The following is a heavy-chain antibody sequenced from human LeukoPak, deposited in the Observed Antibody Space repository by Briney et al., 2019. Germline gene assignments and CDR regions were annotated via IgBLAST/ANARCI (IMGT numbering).Heavy chain of an antibody. V-gene: IGHV4-30-4*01. CDR1: GGSISSGDYY. Sequence: PSQTLSLTCTVSGGSISSGDYYWSWIRQPPGKGLEWIGYIYYSGSTYYNPSLKSRVTMSVDTSKNQFSLKLSSVTAADTAVYYCARRRESYYDSSVYLAYYFDYWGQGTLVTVSS. D-gene: IGHD3-22*01. CDR3: ARRRESYYDSSVYLAYYFDY. CDR2: IYYSGST. J-gene: IGHJ4*02.